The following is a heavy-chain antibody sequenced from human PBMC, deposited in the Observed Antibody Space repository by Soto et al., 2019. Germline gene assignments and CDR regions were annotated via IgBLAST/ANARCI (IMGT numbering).Heavy chain of an antibody. J-gene: IGHJ3*02. Sequence: SVKVSCKASGGTFSSYTISWVRQAPGQGLEWMGRIIPILGIANYAQKFQGRVTITADKSTSTAYMELSSLRSEDTAVYYCARSRTYYYDSSGYYYCRAFDIWGQGTMVTVS. CDR2: IIPILGIA. D-gene: IGHD3-22*01. CDR3: ARSRTYYYDSSGYYYCRAFDI. CDR1: GGTFSSYT. V-gene: IGHV1-69*02.